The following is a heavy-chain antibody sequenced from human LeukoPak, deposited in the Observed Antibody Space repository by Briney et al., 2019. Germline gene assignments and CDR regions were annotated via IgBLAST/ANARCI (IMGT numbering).Heavy chain of an antibody. Sequence: PGGSLRLSCAASGFTFSSYSMNWVRQAPGKGLEWVSSISSSSSYIYYADSVKGRFTISRDNAKNSLYLQMNSLRAEDTALYYCAKDLWSYGYPKAPDYWGQGTLVTVSS. CDR1: GFTFSSYS. V-gene: IGHV3-21*04. D-gene: IGHD5-18*01. CDR3: AKDLWSYGYPKAPDY. CDR2: ISSSSSYI. J-gene: IGHJ4*02.